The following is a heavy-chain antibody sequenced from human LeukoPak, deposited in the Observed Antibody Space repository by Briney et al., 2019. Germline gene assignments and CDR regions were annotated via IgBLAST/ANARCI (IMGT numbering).Heavy chain of an antibody. CDR3: ARTDQLLSDNWFDP. J-gene: IGHJ5*02. D-gene: IGHD2-2*01. V-gene: IGHV4-59*08. CDR2: IYYSGST. Sequence: PSETLSLTCTVSGGSISSYYWSRIRQPPGKGLEWIGYIYYSGSTNYNPSLKSRVTISVDTSKNQFSLKLSSVTAADTAVYYCARTDQLLSDNWFDPWGQGTLVTVSS. CDR1: GGSISSYY.